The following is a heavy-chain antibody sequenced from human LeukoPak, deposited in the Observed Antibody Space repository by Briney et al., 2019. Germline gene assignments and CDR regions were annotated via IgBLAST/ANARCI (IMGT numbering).Heavy chain of an antibody. CDR2: IYYSGST. D-gene: IGHD3-3*01. J-gene: IGHJ4*02. CDR3: ARAGQGDFWSGLRYFDY. V-gene: IGHV4-59*01. Sequence: SETLSLTCTVSGGSTSRYYWSWIRQPPGKGLEWIGYIYYSGSTNYNPSLKSRVTISVDTSKNHFSLKLSSMTAADTAVYYCARAGQGDFWSGLRYFDYWGQGTLVTVSS. CDR1: GGSTSRYY.